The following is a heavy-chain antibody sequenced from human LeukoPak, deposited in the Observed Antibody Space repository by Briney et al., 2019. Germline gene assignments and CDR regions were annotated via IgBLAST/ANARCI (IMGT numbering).Heavy chain of an antibody. J-gene: IGHJ4*02. CDR2: IYYSGST. Sequence: PSETLSLTCTVSGGSISGSSYYWGWIRQPPGKGLEWIGSIYYSGSTYYNPSLKSRVTISIDTSKNQFSLKLSSVTDADTAVYYCAREGRITMVRGVTRFDYWGQGTLVTVSS. D-gene: IGHD3-10*01. CDR1: GGSISGSSYY. V-gene: IGHV4-39*07. CDR3: AREGRITMVRGVTRFDY.